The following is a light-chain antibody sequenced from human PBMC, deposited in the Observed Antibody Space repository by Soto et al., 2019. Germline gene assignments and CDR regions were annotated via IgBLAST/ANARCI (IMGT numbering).Light chain of an antibody. CDR1: QSVSSSY. CDR2: GAS. CDR3: QQYGRPPLT. V-gene: IGKV3-20*01. Sequence: MLWAQARGTVWWCAGERATLSFRASQSVSSSYLAWYQQKPGQAPRLLIYGASSRATGIPDRFSGSGSGTDFTLTISRLEPEDFAVYYCQQYGRPPLTFGGGTTGDIK. J-gene: IGKJ4*01.